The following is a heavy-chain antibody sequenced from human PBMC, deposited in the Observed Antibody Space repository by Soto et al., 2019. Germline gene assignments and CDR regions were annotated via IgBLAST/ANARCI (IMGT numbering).Heavy chain of an antibody. CDR3: VAEGYDYGSDCY. CDR1: GFTFTSSA. CDR2: IVVGSGNT. J-gene: IGHJ4*02. D-gene: IGHD3-10*01. Sequence: QMQLVQSGPEVKKPGTSVKVSCKASGFTFTSSAVQWVRQARGQRLEWIGWIVVGSGNTNYAQKFQEGVTITRDMSTSRAYMALSSLRSEDTAVYSCVAEGYDYGSDCYWGQGNLVTFSS. V-gene: IGHV1-58*01.